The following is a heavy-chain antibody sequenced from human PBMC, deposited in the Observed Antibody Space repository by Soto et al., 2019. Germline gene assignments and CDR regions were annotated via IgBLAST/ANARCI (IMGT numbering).Heavy chain of an antibody. CDR3: ARGRARFGELSECYGMDV. CDR1: GGTFSSYA. CDR2: IIPIFGTA. D-gene: IGHD3-10*01. V-gene: IGHV1-69*01. Sequence: QVQLVQSGAEVKKPGSSVKVSCKASGGTFSSYAISWVRQAPGQGLEWMGGIIPIFGTANYAQKFQGRVTITADESTSTAYMELSSLRSEDTAVYYCARGRARFGELSECYGMDVWGQGTTVTVSS. J-gene: IGHJ6*02.